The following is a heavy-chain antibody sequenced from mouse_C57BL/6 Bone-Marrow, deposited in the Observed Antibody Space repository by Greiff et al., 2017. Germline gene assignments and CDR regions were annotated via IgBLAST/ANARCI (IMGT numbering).Heavy chain of an antibody. J-gene: IGHJ4*01. D-gene: IGHD1-1*01. CDR3: TREGCSSFGDYYDMDY. CDR1: GYTFTDYE. Sequence: VQLQESGAELVRPGASVTLSCKASGYTFTDYEMHWVKQTPVHGLEWIGAIDPETGGTAYNQKFKGKSILTADKSSSTAYMGIRSLTSEDSAVYYCTREGCSSFGDYYDMDYWGQGTSGTVSS. V-gene: IGHV1-15*01. CDR2: IDPETGGT.